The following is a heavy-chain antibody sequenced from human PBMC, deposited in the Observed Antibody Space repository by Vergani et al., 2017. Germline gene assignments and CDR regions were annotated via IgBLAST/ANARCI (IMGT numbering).Heavy chain of an antibody. Sequence: QVQLVESGGGLVKPGGSLRLSCAASGFTFSDYYMSWIRQAPGKGLEWVSYISSSGSTIYNADSVKGRFTISRDNAKNSLYLQMNSLRAEDTAVYYCARDANDSSGYVIWDAFDIWGQGTMVTVSS. V-gene: IGHV3-11*01. CDR3: ARDANDSSGYVIWDAFDI. J-gene: IGHJ3*02. CDR2: ISSSGSTI. CDR1: GFTFSDYY. D-gene: IGHD3-22*01.